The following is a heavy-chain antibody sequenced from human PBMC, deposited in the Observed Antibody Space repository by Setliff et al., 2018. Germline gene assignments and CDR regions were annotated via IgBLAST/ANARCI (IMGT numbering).Heavy chain of an antibody. V-gene: IGHV4-39*01. D-gene: IGHD6-13*01. J-gene: IGHJ4*02. Sequence: SETLSLTCTVSGDSVSSTIYSWAWIRQPPGKGLEWIGNVYSSGTTYSNPSLKSRVTMSVDTSKNQFSLKLSSVTAADTAVYYCAGRGMSSSWFQGYFDYWGQGTLVTVSS. CDR1: GDSVSSTIYS. CDR3: AGRGMSSSWFQGYFDY. CDR2: VYSSGTT.